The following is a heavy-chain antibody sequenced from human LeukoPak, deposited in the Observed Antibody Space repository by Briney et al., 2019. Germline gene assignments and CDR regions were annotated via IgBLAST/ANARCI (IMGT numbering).Heavy chain of an antibody. Sequence: SQTLSLTCTVSGGSISSGGYYWSWIRQHPGKGLEWIGYIYYSGSTYYNPSLKSRVTISVDTPKNQFSLKLSSVTAADTAVYYCARGGNYYDSSGAFFSLAFDIWGQGTMVTVSS. CDR1: GGSISSGGYY. J-gene: IGHJ3*02. V-gene: IGHV4-31*03. CDR2: IYYSGST. CDR3: ARGGNYYDSSGAFFSLAFDI. D-gene: IGHD3-22*01.